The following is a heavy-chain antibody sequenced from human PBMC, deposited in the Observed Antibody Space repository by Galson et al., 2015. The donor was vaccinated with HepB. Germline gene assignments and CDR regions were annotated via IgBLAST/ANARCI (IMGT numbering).Heavy chain of an antibody. CDR3: AKDHYYDSSGYGDFDY. V-gene: IGHV3-30*18. Sequence: SLRLFCAASGFTFSSYGMHWVRQAPGKGLEWVAVISYDGSNKYYADSVKGRFTISRDNSKNTLYLQMDSLRAEDTAVYYCAKDHYYDSSGYGDFDYWGQGTLVTVSS. J-gene: IGHJ4*02. D-gene: IGHD3-22*01. CDR2: ISYDGSNK. CDR1: GFTFSSYG.